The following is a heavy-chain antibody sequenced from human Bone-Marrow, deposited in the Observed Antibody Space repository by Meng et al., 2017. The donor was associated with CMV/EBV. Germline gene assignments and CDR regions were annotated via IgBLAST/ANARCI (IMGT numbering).Heavy chain of an antibody. CDR3: ARDVVVAAAGDYYYYYGMDV. V-gene: IGHV3-21*01. CDR1: GFTFSTYG. J-gene: IGHJ6*02. D-gene: IGHD6-13*01. CDR2: ITIRSSYK. Sequence: GESLKISCAASGFTFSTYGMNWVRQAPGKGLEWVSSITIRSSYKYYADSVKGRFTISRDNAKNSLYLQMNSLRAEDTAVYYCARDVVVAAAGDYYYYYGMDVWGQGTTVTVSS.